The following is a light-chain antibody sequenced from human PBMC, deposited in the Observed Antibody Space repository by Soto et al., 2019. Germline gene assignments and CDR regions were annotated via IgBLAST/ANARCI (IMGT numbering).Light chain of an antibody. CDR1: SSNIGSNY. CDR2: RNS. V-gene: IGLV1-47*01. CDR3: ASWDDSLSAAV. J-gene: IGLJ7*01. Sequence: QSAVTQTPSASGTPGQRVTISCYGSSSNIGSNYVYWYQQLPGTAPRLLIYRNSERPSGVPDRFSGSKSGTSASLAISGLRSEDEADYYCASWDDSLSAAVFGGGTQLTVL.